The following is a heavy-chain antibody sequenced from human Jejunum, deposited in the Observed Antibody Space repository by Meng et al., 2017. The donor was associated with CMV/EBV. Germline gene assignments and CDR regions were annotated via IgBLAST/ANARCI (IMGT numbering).Heavy chain of an antibody. Sequence: FSDYYMSWLRQAPGKGLEWVAYINSGGGTIYAESVKGRFTISRDNAKTSLYLQMNSLRAEDTAVYYCAREARYSGDSGTSSAMDVWGQGTTVTVSS. CDR3: AREARYSGDSGTSSAMDV. V-gene: IGHV3-11*04. CDR1: FSDYY. J-gene: IGHJ6*02. CDR2: INSGGGTI. D-gene: IGHD2-2*01.